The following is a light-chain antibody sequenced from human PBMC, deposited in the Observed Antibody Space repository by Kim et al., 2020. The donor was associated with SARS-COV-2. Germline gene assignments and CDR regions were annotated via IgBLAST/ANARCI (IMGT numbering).Light chain of an antibody. V-gene: IGKV3-11*01. CDR2: DAS. CDR1: QSVSTY. J-gene: IGKJ4*01. CDR3: QQRAHWLA. Sequence: SLSPGESATRACRASQSVSTYLAWYQQKPGQAPRLLIYDASNRATGIPARFSGSGSGTDFTLTISSLEPEDFAVYYCQQRAHWLAFGGGTKVDIK.